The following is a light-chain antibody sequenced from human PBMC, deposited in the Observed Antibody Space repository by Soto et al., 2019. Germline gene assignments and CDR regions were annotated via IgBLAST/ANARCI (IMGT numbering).Light chain of an antibody. Sequence: QSVLTQPASVSGSPGQSITISCTGTSSDVGGYNYVAWYQQHPGKVPRLMIYEVSNRPSGVSNRFSGSKSGSTASLTISGLQAEDEADYYCGTWDDSLFSFVFGPGTKVTVL. J-gene: IGLJ1*01. V-gene: IGLV2-14*01. CDR1: SSDVGGYNY. CDR3: GTWDDSLFSFV. CDR2: EVS.